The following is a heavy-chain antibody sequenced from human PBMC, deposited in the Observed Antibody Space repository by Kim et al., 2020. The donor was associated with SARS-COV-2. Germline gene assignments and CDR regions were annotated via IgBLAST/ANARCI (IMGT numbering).Heavy chain of an antibody. D-gene: IGHD3-9*01. J-gene: IGHJ4*02. CDR1: GFTFSSYW. CDR2: IKQDGSEK. Sequence: GGSLKLSCAASGFTFSSYWMSWVRQAPGKGLEWVANIKQDGSEKYYVDSVKGRFTISRDNAKNSLYLQMNSLRAEDTAVYYCARDMGRSGLRYFDWLLYEPQDYWGQGTLVTVSS. V-gene: IGHV3-7*01. CDR3: ARDMGRSGLRYFDWLLYEPQDY.